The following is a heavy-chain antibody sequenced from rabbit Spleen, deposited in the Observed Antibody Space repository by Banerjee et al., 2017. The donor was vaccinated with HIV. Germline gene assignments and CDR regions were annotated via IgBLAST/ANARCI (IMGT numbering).Heavy chain of an antibody. V-gene: IGHV1S45*01. CDR2: INSYTGKP. D-gene: IGHD3-1*01. J-gene: IGHJ4*01. CDR3: ARDLASVVGWNFSL. Sequence: QEQLVESGGGLVKPEGSLTLTCKASGFSLSDRDVMCWVRQAPGKGLQWIACINSYTGKPVYATWAKGRFTISRTSSTTVTLQMTSLTAADTATYFCARDLASVVGWNFSLWGPGTLVTVS. CDR1: GFSLSDRDV.